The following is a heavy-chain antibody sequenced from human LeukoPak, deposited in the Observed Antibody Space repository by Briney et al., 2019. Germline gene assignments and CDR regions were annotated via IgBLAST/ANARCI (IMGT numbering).Heavy chain of an antibody. CDR3: ARDPYSGSYSDYYYYYMDV. V-gene: IGHV3-48*03. CDR1: GFTFSNYE. J-gene: IGHJ6*03. Sequence: GGSLRLSCTASGFTFSNYEMNWVRQAPGKGLEWVAYIRGSGRATYYADSVRGRFTISRDNAKNSLYLQLNSLRAEDTAVYYCARDPYSGSYSDYYYYYMDVWGKGTTVTVSS. CDR2: IRGSGRAT. D-gene: IGHD1-26*01.